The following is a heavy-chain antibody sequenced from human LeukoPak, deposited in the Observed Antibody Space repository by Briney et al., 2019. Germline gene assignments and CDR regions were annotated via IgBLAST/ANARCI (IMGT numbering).Heavy chain of an antibody. Sequence: ASVKVSCKASGYTFTGYYMHWVRQAPGQGLEWMGWINPNSGGTNYAQKFQGRATMTRDTSISTAYMELSRLRSDDTAVYYCARDLDYYDSSGYYYWFDPWGQGTLVTVSS. V-gene: IGHV1-2*02. CDR3: ARDLDYYDSSGYYYWFDP. CDR1: GYTFTGYY. J-gene: IGHJ5*02. D-gene: IGHD3-22*01. CDR2: INPNSGGT.